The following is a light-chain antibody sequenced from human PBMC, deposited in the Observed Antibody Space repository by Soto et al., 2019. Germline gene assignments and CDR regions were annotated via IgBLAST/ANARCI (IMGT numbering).Light chain of an antibody. CDR3: QQSYSGPLT. Sequence: DIQMTQSPSSLSASVGDRVTITCRASQSSSSYLHFYQQKLGKAPKVLIYAASSLQSGVPSRFRGIGSGTDFTLSISSLQPEDCATYYCQQSYSGPLTFVGGTQVEIK. V-gene: IGKV1-39*01. CDR2: AAS. CDR1: QSSSSY. J-gene: IGKJ4*01.